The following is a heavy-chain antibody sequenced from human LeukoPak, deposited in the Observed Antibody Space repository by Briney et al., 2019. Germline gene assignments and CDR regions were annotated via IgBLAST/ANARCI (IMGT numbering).Heavy chain of an antibody. CDR3: ASVYGDYISFDY. CDR2: ISDDGSNK. J-gene: IGHJ4*02. D-gene: IGHD4-17*01. Sequence: GGSLRLSCAASGFTFSSYAMHWVRQAPGKGLEWVAVISDDGSNKYYGDSVKGRFTISRDNAKNSLYLQMNSLRAEDPAVYYCASVYGDYISFDYWGQGTLVTVSS. CDR1: GFTFSSYA. V-gene: IGHV3-30*03.